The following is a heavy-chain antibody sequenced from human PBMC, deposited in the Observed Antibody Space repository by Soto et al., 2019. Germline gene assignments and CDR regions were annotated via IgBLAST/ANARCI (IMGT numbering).Heavy chain of an antibody. J-gene: IGHJ3*02. CDR2: ISGNSLDT. Sequence: QVQLVESGGGLVKPGGSLRLSFAASGFTFSDYYASWLRQSPGKGLEWISYISGNSLDTNYADSVRGRFTISRDNAENSLYLQMNYLRAEDTAMYYCASGQQMRMADIWGQGTMVTVSS. D-gene: IGHD6-13*01. CDR1: GFTFSDYY. V-gene: IGHV3-11*05. CDR3: ASGQQMRMADI.